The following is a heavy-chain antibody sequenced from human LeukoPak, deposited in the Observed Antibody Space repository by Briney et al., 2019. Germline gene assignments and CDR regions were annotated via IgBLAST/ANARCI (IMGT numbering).Heavy chain of an antibody. CDR2: ISGSGGST. D-gene: IGHD6-13*01. V-gene: IGHV3-23*01. CDR3: AKDRYSSSWLYYFDY. Sequence: GGSLRLSCAASGFTFSSYAMSWVRQAPGKGLEWVSAISGSGGSTYYADSVKGRFTISRDNSKNTLYLQMNSLRAEDTAVYYCAKDRYSSSWLYYFDYWGRGTLVTVSS. J-gene: IGHJ4*02. CDR1: GFTFSSYA.